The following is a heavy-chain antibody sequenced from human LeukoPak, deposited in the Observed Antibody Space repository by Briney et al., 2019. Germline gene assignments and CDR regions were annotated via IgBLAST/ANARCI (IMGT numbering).Heavy chain of an antibody. CDR3: ARVRYSSGWPDAFDI. J-gene: IGHJ3*02. V-gene: IGHV4-59*01. Sequence: SETLSLTCIVSGASSSDYYCSWIRQPPGKGLEWLGYIYYSGSTNYNPSLKSRVTISVDTSKNQFSLKLSSVTAADTAVYYCARVRYSSGWPDAFDIWGQGTMVTVSS. CDR2: IYYSGST. D-gene: IGHD6-19*01. CDR1: GASSSDYY.